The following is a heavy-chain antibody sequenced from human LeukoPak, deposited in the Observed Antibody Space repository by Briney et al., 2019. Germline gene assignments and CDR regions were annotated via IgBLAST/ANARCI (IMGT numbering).Heavy chain of an antibody. Sequence: PAETLSLTCAVYGGSFSGYYWSWIRQPPGKGLEWIGEINHSGSTNYNPSLKSRVTISVDTSKNQFSLKLSSVTAADTAVYYCARGLIVGATILYNYGMDVWGQGTLVTVSS. CDR2: INHSGST. CDR1: GGSFSGYY. CDR3: ARGLIVGATILYNYGMDV. J-gene: IGHJ6*02. V-gene: IGHV4-34*01. D-gene: IGHD1-26*01.